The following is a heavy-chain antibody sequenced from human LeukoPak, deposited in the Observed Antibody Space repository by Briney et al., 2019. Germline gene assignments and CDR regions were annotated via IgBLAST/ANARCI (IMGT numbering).Heavy chain of an antibody. D-gene: IGHD2-21*01. J-gene: IGHJ4*02. CDR1: GGSISSGGYY. CDR2: IYYSGST. Sequence: SETLSLTCTVSGGSISSGGYYWSWIRQHPGKGLEWIGYIYYSGSTYYNPSLKSRVTISVDTSKNQFSLKLSSVTAADTAVYYCARVDGDLYNYWGQGTLVTVSS. CDR3: ARVDGDLYNY. V-gene: IGHV4-31*03.